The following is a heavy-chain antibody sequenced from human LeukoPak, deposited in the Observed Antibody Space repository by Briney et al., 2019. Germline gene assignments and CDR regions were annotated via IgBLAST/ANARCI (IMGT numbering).Heavy chain of an antibody. CDR1: GYTFTSCD. V-gene: IGHV1-8*01. D-gene: IGHD5-18*01. CDR2: MNPNSGNT. J-gene: IGHJ6*02. Sequence: ASVKVSCKASGYTFTSCDINWVRQATGQGLEWMGWMNPNSGNTGYAQKFQGRVTMTRNTSISTAYMELSSLRSEDTAVYYCARDSGYSYGLRGYYYYGMDVWGQGTTVTVSS. CDR3: ARDSGYSYGLRGYYYYGMDV.